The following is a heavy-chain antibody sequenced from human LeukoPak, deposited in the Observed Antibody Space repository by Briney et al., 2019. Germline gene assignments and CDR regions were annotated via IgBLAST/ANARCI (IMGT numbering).Heavy chain of an antibody. J-gene: IGHJ4*02. CDR1: GYTFTGYY. D-gene: IGHD3-10*01. V-gene: IGHV1-2*02. Sequence: ASVKVSCKASGYTFTGYYMHWVRQAPGQGLEWMGWINPNSGGTNYAQKFQGRVTMTRDTSISTAYMELSRLRSDDTAVYYCARDRMVRGVITLTGDYWGQGTLVTVSS. CDR3: ARDRMVRGVITLTGDY. CDR2: INPNSGGT.